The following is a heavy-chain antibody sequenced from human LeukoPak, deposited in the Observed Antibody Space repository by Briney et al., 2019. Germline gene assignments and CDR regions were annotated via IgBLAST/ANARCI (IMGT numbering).Heavy chain of an antibody. D-gene: IGHD2-15*01. V-gene: IGHV4-39*07. CDR2: IYYSGST. J-gene: IGHJ3*01. Sequence: SETLSLTCAISGGSISSSNYYWGWIRQPPGKGLEWIGSIYYSGSTYCNPSLKSRVTISVDTSKNQFSLKLSSVTAADTALYYCARGTPRFDSWGQGTMVSVAS. CDR1: GGSISSSNYY. CDR3: ARGTPRFDS.